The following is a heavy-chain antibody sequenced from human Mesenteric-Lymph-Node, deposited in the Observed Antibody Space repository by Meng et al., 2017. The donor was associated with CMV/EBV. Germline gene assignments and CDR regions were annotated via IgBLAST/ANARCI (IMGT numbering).Heavy chain of an antibody. CDR3: ARGPRRTLVFDY. CDR1: GFTFSSYA. J-gene: IGHJ4*02. Sequence: GESLKISCAASGFTFSSYAMSWVRQAPGKGLEWVSTISGSGGSTYYADSVKGRFTISRDNAKNSLYLQMNSLRAEDTAVYYCARGPRRTLVFDYWGQGTLVTVSS. V-gene: IGHV3-23*01. D-gene: IGHD3-10*01. CDR2: ISGSGGST.